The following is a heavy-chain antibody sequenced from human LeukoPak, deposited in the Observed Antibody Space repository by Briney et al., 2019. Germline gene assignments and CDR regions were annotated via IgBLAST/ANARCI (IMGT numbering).Heavy chain of an antibody. CDR3: ARGRVYYGSGSYYAGCDY. CDR2: INHSGST. D-gene: IGHD3-10*01. J-gene: IGHJ4*02. V-gene: IGHV4-34*01. CDR1: GGSFSGYY. Sequence: SETLSLTCAVYGGSFSGYYWSWIRQPLGKGLEWIGEINHSGSTNYNPSLKSRVTISVDTSKNQFSLKLSSVTAADTAVYYCARGRVYYGSGSYYAGCDYWGQGTLVTVSS.